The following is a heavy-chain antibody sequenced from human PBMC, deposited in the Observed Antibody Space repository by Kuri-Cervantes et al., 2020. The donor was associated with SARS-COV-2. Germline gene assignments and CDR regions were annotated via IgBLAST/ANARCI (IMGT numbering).Heavy chain of an antibody. CDR2: ITGTGFT. Sequence: WGSLRLSCAASGFNFNFYGMTWVRQAPGKGLEWVSVITGTGFTYSADSVKDRFTISRDNSKNRVYLQMNSLRGEDTALYYCAKSVHGDHGPFENWTQGALVTVSS. D-gene: IGHD4-17*01. CDR1: GFNFNFYG. V-gene: IGHV3-23*01. CDR3: AKSVHGDHGPFEN. J-gene: IGHJ4*02.